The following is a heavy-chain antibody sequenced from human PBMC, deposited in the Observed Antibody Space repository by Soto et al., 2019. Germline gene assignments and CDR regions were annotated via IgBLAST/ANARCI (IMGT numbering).Heavy chain of an antibody. D-gene: IGHD3-3*01. J-gene: IGHJ6*02. CDR2: IKHSGST. V-gene: IGHV4-34*01. Sequence: PSETLSLTCAVYGGSFSGYYWSWIRQPPGKGLEWIGEIKHSGSTNYNPSLKIRFTISVDTSKNQFSLKLSSVTAADTAVYYCARVTRYYDFWSGYYTGYYYYGMDVWGQGTTVTVSS. CDR1: GGSFSGYY. CDR3: ARVTRYYDFWSGYYTGYYYYGMDV.